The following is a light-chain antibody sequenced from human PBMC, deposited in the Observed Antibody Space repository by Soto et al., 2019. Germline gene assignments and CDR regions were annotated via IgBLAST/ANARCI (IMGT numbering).Light chain of an antibody. CDR2: DAS. V-gene: IGKV3-11*01. Sequence: EIVLTQSPATLSLSPGERATLSCRASQSVSNFLAWYQQKPGQAPRLLISDASNRATGIPGRFSGSGSGTDFSLTISRLEPEDFAGYYCQQRSNWPWTVGQGNKVEIK. J-gene: IGKJ1*01. CDR1: QSVSNF. CDR3: QQRSNWPWT.